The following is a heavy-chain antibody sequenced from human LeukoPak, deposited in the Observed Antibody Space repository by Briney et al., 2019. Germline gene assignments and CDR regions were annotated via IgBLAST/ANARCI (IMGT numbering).Heavy chain of an antibody. Sequence: SLRLSCAASGFTFDDYAMHWVRHAPGKGLEWVSGISWNSGSIGYADSVKGRFTISRDNAKNSLYLQMNSLRAEDTALYYCAKDKVPAARGDWYAFDIWGQGTMVTVSS. V-gene: IGHV3-9*01. J-gene: IGHJ3*02. CDR1: GFTFDDYA. D-gene: IGHD2-2*01. CDR2: ISWNSGSI. CDR3: AKDKVPAARGDWYAFDI.